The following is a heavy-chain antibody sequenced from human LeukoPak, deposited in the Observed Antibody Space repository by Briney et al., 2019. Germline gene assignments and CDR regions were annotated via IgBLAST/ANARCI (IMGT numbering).Heavy chain of an antibody. V-gene: IGHV3-30*18. Sequence: GGSLRLSCAASGFTFSSYGMHWVRQAPGKGLEWVAVISYDGSNKYYADSVKGRFTISRDNSKNTLYLQMNSLRAEDTAVYYCAKGAVAAYYFDYWGQGTLVTVSS. CDR1: GFTFSSYG. CDR3: AKGAVAAYYFDY. D-gene: IGHD6-19*01. J-gene: IGHJ4*02. CDR2: ISYDGSNK.